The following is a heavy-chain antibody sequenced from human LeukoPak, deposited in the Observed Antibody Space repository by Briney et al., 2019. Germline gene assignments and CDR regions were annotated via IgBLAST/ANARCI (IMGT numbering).Heavy chain of an antibody. CDR2: IYYSGIT. V-gene: IGHV4-39*01. CDR1: VRPFSRSSYF. J-gene: IGHJ5*02. CDR3: ARLAICYGWFDP. Sequence: ADPETLLCTVSVRPFSRSSYFWARVCRQPAEVLARIGSIYYSGITYYNPSRKSRFTISADTSKTQFSLKLSCVTAADAAVYYCARLAICYGWFDPWGQGALVTVST. D-gene: IGHD3-16*01.